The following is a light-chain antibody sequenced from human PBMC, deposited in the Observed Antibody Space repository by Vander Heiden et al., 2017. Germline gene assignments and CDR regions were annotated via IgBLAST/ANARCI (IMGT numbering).Light chain of an antibody. CDR1: QIIGSY. J-gene: IGKJ2*01. CDR3: QESYGTPYT. V-gene: IGKV1-39*01. CDR2: NAS. Sequence: DTQRTRSPSSLSAFVGDRVTITCRASQIIGSYLTWYQHKPGKAPKLLIYNASSLQSGVPSRFSGSGSGTDFTLTISSLQPEDFATYYCQESYGTPYTFGQGTKLEIK.